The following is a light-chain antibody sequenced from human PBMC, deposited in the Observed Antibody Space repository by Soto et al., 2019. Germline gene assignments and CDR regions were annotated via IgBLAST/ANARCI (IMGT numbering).Light chain of an antibody. J-gene: IGKJ5*01. CDR2: GAS. CDR3: QQYGSSPFT. CDR1: QSVNSGY. Sequence: EIVLTQSPGTLSLAPGERATLSCRVSQSVNSGYLAWYQQKPGQAPRLLIFGASYGATGVPDRFSGSGSGTDFTLIISRLEPEDFAVYYCQQYGSSPFTFGQGTRLE. V-gene: IGKV3-20*01.